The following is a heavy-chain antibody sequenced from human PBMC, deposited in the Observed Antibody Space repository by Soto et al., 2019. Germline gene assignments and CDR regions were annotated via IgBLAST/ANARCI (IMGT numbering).Heavy chain of an antibody. Sequence: SETLSLTCTVSGGSVSSGSYFWGWIRQPPGKGLEWIGSMYYSGSTNYNPSLKSRVTISVDTSKNQFSLKLSSVTAADTAVYYCARWLRPYYFDYWGQGTLVTVSS. CDR2: MYYSGST. V-gene: IGHV4-39*07. J-gene: IGHJ4*02. D-gene: IGHD5-12*01. CDR3: ARWLRPYYFDY. CDR1: GGSVSSGSYF.